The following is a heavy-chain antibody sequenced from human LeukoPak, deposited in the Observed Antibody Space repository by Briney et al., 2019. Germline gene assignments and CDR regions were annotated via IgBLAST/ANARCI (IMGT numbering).Heavy chain of an antibody. CDR2: ITSGGLST. V-gene: IGHV3-43*01. D-gene: IGHD6-19*01. Sequence: GGSLRLSCTVSGLTFDEFTMHWVRQAPGKGLKWVSLITSGGLSTFYADSVKGRFTISRDNCANTLYLHLTNLRTEDSALYYCVAISVAGTTFLDFWGQGTLVTASS. CDR1: GLTFDEFT. CDR3: VAISVAGTTFLDF. J-gene: IGHJ4*02.